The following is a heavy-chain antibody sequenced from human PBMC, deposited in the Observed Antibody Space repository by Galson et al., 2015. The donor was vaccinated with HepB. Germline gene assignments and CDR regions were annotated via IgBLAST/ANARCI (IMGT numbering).Heavy chain of an antibody. V-gene: IGHV3-23*01. Sequence: SLRLSCAASGFTFSSYAMSWVRQAPGKGLEWVSAISGSGGNTYYADSVKGRFTISRDNSKNTLYLQMNSLRAEDTAVYYCAKVPYDYGGTSLYWYFDLWGRGTLVTVSS. CDR3: AKVPYDYGGTSLYWYFDL. D-gene: IGHD4-23*01. CDR2: ISGSGGNT. CDR1: GFTFSSYA. J-gene: IGHJ2*01.